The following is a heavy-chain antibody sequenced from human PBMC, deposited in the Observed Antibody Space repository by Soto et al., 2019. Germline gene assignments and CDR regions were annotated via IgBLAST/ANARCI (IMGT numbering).Heavy chain of an antibody. CDR2: INADKGDT. J-gene: IGHJ5*02. CDR1: GYSFRSYG. V-gene: IGHV1-3*01. D-gene: IGHD3-16*01. Sequence: VKVSCKAFGYSFRSYGIQWVRQAPGQSLEWMGWINADKGDTKYSQNFQDRVSITRDTFANTAYMELRSLTPEDTAVYYCARVGLKYLRWFDPWGQGSLVTVSS. CDR3: ARVGLKYLRWFDP.